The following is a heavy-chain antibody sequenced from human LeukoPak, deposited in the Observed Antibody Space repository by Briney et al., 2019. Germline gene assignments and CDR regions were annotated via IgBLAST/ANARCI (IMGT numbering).Heavy chain of an antibody. V-gene: IGHV1-2*02. D-gene: IGHD2/OR15-2a*01. CDR2: INPNSGGA. J-gene: IGHJ6*03. CDR1: AYTFTTYH. CDR3: AREYTFYYYYMDV. Sequence: ASVEVSCKASAYTFTTYHIHWVRQAPGQGLEWMGWINPNSGGAIYAQKFQGRVTMTRDTSINTVYMELSRLTSDDTAVYYCAREYTFYYYYMDVWGKGTTVTVSS.